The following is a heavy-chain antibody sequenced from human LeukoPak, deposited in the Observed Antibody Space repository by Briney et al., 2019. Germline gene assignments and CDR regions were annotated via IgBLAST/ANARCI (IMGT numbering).Heavy chain of an antibody. Sequence: SETLSLTCTVSGGSISSYYWSWIRQPAGKGLEWIGRIYTSGSTNYNPSLKSRVTMSVDTSKNQFSLKLSSVTAADTAVYYCARETRVALAYYYGPGTTWYFDYWGQGTLVTVSS. CDR3: ARETRVALAYYYGPGTTWYFDY. CDR1: GGSISSYY. V-gene: IGHV4-4*07. J-gene: IGHJ4*02. D-gene: IGHD3-10*01. CDR2: IYTSGST.